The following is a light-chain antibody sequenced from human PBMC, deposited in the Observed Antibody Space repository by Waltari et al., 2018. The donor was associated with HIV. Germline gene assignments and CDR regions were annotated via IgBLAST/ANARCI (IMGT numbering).Light chain of an antibody. CDR3: QAWGSSTSGV. Sequence: SYEVTQPPSVAVSPGQTASITCSGYELGDQYTCWYQQKPGQSPLLVIYQDNNRPSGIPERFSGSSSGHTATLTISGTLPMDEADYYCQAWGSSTSGVFGTGTKLTVL. J-gene: IGLJ3*02. V-gene: IGLV3-1*01. CDR1: ELGDQY. CDR2: QDN.